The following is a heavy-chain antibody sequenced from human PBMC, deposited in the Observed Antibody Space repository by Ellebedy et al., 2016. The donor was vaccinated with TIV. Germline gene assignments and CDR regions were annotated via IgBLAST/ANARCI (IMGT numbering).Heavy chain of an antibody. CDR1: GGSFSGYY. CDR2: INHSGST. CDR3: ARVSAWCDP. J-gene: IGHJ5*02. Sequence: SETLSLTCAVYGGSFSGYYWSWIRQPPGKGLEWIGEINHSGSTNYNPSLKSRVTISVDTSKNQFSLKLSSVTAADTAVYYCARVSAWCDPWGQGTLVTVSS. V-gene: IGHV4-34*01.